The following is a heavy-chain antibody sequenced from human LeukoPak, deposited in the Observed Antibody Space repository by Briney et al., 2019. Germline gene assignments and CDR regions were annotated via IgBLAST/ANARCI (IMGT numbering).Heavy chain of an antibody. V-gene: IGHV3-30-3*01. CDR2: ILYDGSNK. J-gene: IGHJ4*02. Sequence: GGSLRLSCSASGFTFSTYAMDWVRQAPGKGLEWVAVILYDGSNKYYAESVQGRFTISRDNSKNTLYLQMNSLRAEDTAVYYCARGRLSYYYESSGSIPFDYWGQGTLVTVSS. D-gene: IGHD3-22*01. CDR1: GFTFSTYA. CDR3: ARGRLSYYYESSGSIPFDY.